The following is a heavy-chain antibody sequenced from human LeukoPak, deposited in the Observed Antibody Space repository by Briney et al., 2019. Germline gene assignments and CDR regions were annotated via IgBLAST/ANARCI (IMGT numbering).Heavy chain of an antibody. CDR2: TYYRSKWYN. CDR1: GDSVSSNSAA. V-gene: IGHV6-1*01. J-gene: IGHJ4*02. Sequence: SQTLSLTCALSGDSVSSNSAAWNWIRQSPSRGLEWLGRTYYRSKWYNDYAVSVKSRITINPDTSKNQFSLKLSSVTAADTAVYYCARTDSSGWYVFDYWGQGTLVTVSS. D-gene: IGHD6-19*01. CDR3: ARTDSSGWYVFDY.